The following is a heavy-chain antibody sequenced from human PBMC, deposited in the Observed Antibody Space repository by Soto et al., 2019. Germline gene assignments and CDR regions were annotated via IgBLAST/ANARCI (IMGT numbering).Heavy chain of an antibody. V-gene: IGHV3-30-3*01. CDR2: ISYDGSNK. CDR1: GFTFNTYW. J-gene: IGHJ4*02. Sequence: PGGSLRLSCAASGFTFNTYWMSWVRQAPGKGLEWVAVISYDGSNKYYADSVKGRFTISRDNSKNTLYLQMNSLRAEDTAVYYCAREATVTTADYFDYWGQGTLVTVSS. CDR3: AREATVTTADYFDY. D-gene: IGHD4-17*01.